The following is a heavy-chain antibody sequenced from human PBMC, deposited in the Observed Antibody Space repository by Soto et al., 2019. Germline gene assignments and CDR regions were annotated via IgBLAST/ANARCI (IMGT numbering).Heavy chain of an antibody. V-gene: IGHV3-72*01. J-gene: IGHJ4*02. CDR1: GFTFSDHY. D-gene: IGHD5-12*01. CDR2: SRDKVHSHTT. Sequence: EVQLAESGGGLVQPGGSLRLSCAASGFTFSDHYMDWVRQAPGKGLEWVGRSRDKVHSHTTEYAASVKGRFTISRGDSENSLYLQMNSLKAEDTAVYYCARGVVSTGYFDYWGQGTVVTVSS. CDR3: ARGVVSTGYFDY.